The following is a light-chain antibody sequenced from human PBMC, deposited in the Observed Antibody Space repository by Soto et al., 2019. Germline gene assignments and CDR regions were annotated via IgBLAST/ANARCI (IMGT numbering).Light chain of an antibody. CDR1: SSDVGGHNF. CDR2: DVT. V-gene: IGLV2-14*03. CDR3: SSYTSITTFYV. Sequence: QSALTQPASVSGSPGQSITIPCTGTSSDVGGHNFVSWYQHQPGKAPKLMIYDVTNRPSGVSDRFSGSKSGNTASLTISGLQAEDEADYFCSSYTSITTFYVFGTGTKLTVL. J-gene: IGLJ1*01.